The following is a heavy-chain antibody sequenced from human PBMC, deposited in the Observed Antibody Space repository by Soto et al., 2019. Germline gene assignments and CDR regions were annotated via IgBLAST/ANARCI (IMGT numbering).Heavy chain of an antibody. Sequence: SETLSLTCTVSGGSISGGDYYWSWIRQPPGKGLEWIGYIYYSGSTYYNPSLKSRVTISVDTSKNQFSLKLSSVTAADTAVYYCASTYYYDSSGYYQFDYWGQGTLVTVSS. CDR2: IYYSGST. J-gene: IGHJ4*02. CDR3: ASTYYYDSSGYYQFDY. V-gene: IGHV4-30-4*01. D-gene: IGHD3-22*01. CDR1: GGSISGGDYY.